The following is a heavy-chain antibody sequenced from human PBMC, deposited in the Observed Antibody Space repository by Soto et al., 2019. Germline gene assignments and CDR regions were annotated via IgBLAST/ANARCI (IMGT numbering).Heavy chain of an antibody. J-gene: IGHJ5*02. Sequence: EVQLVESGGGLVQPGGSLRLSCAASGFTFSSYAMSWVRQAPGKGLEWVSAISGSGGSTYYADSVKGRFTISRDNSKNTLYLQMNSLRAEDTAVYYCAKDRHYYYGSGSYYLDWFDPWGQGTLVTVSS. CDR2: ISGSGGST. V-gene: IGHV3-23*04. CDR1: GFTFSSYA. CDR3: AKDRHYYYGSGSYYLDWFDP. D-gene: IGHD3-10*01.